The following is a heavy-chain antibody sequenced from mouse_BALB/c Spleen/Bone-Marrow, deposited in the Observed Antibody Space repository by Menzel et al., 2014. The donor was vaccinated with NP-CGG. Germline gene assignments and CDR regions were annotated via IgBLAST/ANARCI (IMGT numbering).Heavy chain of an antibody. CDR3: AKVSYEYADVFSWASDV. Sequence: EVKLLESGGGLVPPGGSLKLSCAASGFDFSRYWMSWVRQAPGKGLEWIGEINPDSSTINYTPSLKDKFIISRDNAKNTLYMYMSKVRSQSTDLYFCAKVSYEYADVFSWASDVWGAGTTVTVSS. J-gene: IGHJ1*01. CDR1: GFDFSRYW. CDR2: INPDSSTI. D-gene: IGHD2-4*01. V-gene: IGHV4-1*02.